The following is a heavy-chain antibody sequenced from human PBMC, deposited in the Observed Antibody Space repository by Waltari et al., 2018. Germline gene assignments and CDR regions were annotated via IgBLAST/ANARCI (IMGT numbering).Heavy chain of an antibody. Sequence: EVQLVQSGAEVKKPGESLKISCKASGYSFTSYWIGWLRQMPGKGRGWGGPIDPVDSYPRYIPSFSGQLTISADNSISTGYLQWNSRMPSDTAIYYCSRPPSSSSDKHFDYWGQGTLVTVS. CDR3: SRPPSSSSDKHFDY. J-gene: IGHJ4*02. V-gene: IGHV5-51*01. CDR2: IDPVDSYP. CDR1: GYSFTSYW. D-gene: IGHD6-6*01.